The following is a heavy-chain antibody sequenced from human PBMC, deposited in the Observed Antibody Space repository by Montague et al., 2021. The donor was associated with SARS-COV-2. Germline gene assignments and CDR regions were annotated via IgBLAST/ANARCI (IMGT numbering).Heavy chain of an antibody. CDR3: ARTWAYGSGSYGVDP. D-gene: IGHD3-10*01. CDR2: IYWDDDG. Sequence: PALVKPTQTLTLTCIFSGFSLSTDGMGVGWIRQPPGRALEWLALIYWDDDGRYSPSLRSRITITKDTSKNQVVLTMTNMDPVDTATYYCARTWAYGSGSYGVDPWGQGTLVTVSS. J-gene: IGHJ5*02. CDR1: GFSLSTDGMG. V-gene: IGHV2-5*02.